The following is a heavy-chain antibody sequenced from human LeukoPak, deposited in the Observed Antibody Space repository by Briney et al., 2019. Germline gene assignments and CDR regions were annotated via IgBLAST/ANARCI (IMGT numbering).Heavy chain of an antibody. J-gene: IGHJ4*02. CDR2: IRYDGSNK. CDR3: AKSIPAIAVAVSTRQ. D-gene: IGHD6-19*01. CDR1: GFSFDDYG. Sequence: GGSLRLSCTASGFSFDDYGMHWVRQAPGKGLEWVAFIRYDGSNKNYADSVKGRFTISRDNSKNTLYLQMNSLKPDDTAMYYCAKSIPAIAVAVSTRQWGQGTLVTVSS. V-gene: IGHV3-30*02.